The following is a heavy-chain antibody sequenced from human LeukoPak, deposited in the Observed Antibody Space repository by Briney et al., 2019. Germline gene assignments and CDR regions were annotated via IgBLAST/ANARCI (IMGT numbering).Heavy chain of an antibody. D-gene: IGHD3-3*01. J-gene: IGHJ4*02. V-gene: IGHV3-23*01. CDR1: GFTFSSYA. Sequence: TGGSLRLSCAASGFTFSSYAMSWVRQAPGKGLEWVSVISDNGDGKYYSDSVKGRITISRDNSKNTVYLQINSLRVEDTAVYYCLRGGVGFWASLSWGQGTLVTVSS. CDR2: ISDNGDGK. CDR3: LRGGVGFWASLS.